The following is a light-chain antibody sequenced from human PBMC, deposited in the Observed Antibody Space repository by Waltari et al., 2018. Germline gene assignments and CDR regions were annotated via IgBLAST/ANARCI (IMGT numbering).Light chain of an antibody. Sequence: QSALTQPASVSGSPGQSITISCTGTSSDVGSYNYVSWYQQHPGKAPKLMIYDVTKRPSGVSNRVSGSKSGNTASLTISGLQAEDEADYYCSSYTSSSTYVFGTGTKVTVL. J-gene: IGLJ1*01. V-gene: IGLV2-14*01. CDR1: SSDVGSYNY. CDR3: SSYTSSSTYV. CDR2: DVT.